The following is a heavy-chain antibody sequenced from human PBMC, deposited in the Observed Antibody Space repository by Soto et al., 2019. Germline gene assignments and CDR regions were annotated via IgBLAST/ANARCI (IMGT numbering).Heavy chain of an antibody. Sequence: QAQLVQSGAEVKKPGASVKVSCKASGYTFTNYAVHWLRQAPGQALEWMGWLNAGNGDTKYSPTFRDRVTITRDTSASTDYMELSSLRSEDTAVYYCARQGIPYNSGSGDYFYYYYNYMDVWGKGTTVTVSS. D-gene: IGHD3-10*01. J-gene: IGHJ6*03. CDR3: ARQGIPYNSGSGDYFYYYYNYMDV. CDR1: GYTFTNYA. CDR2: LNAGNGDT. V-gene: IGHV1-3*01.